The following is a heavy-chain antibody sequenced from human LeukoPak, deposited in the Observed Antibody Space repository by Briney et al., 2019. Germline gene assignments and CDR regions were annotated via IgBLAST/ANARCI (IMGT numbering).Heavy chain of an antibody. CDR3: AKDLIAVATVDLDY. CDR1: GFTFDDYA. D-gene: IGHD6-19*01. V-gene: IGHV3-9*03. CDR2: ISWNSGSI. J-gene: IGHJ4*02. Sequence: SLRLSCAASGFTFDDYAMHWVRQAPGKGLEWVSGISWNSGSIGYADSVKGRFTISRDNAKNSLYLQMNSLRAEDMALYYCAKDLIAVATVDLDYWGQGTLVTVSS.